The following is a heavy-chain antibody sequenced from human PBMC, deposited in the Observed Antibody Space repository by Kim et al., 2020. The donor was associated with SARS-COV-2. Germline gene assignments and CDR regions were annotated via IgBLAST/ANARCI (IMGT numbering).Heavy chain of an antibody. CDR3: ARDCRGGHVPTYYDFWSGYPKGYYYGMDV. Sequence: GGSLRLSCAASGFTFSSYAMHWVRQAPGKGLEWVAVISYDGSNKYYADSVKGRFTISRDNSKNTLYLQMNSLRAEDTAVYYCARDCRGGHVPTYYDFWSGYPKGYYYGMDVWGQGTTVTVSS. D-gene: IGHD3-3*01. CDR1: GFTFSSYA. V-gene: IGHV3-30*04. J-gene: IGHJ6*02. CDR2: ISYDGSNK.